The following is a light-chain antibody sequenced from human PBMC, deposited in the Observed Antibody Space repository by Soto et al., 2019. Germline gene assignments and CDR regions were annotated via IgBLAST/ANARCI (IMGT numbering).Light chain of an antibody. CDR2: DTY. CDR1: QSVTSNY. Sequence: EIVMTRSPGRLALSRGEIATLSCSAIQSVTSNYLAWYQQEPGQAPGLLIYDTYTRASGVPDRFSGSGSGTEFTITISRLEPEDFAGYYCQLHGSSPQTVCPGTQVDI. V-gene: IGKV3-20*01. J-gene: IGKJ1*01. CDR3: QLHGSSPQT.